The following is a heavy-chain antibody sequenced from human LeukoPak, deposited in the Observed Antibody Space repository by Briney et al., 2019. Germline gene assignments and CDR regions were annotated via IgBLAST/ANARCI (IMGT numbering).Heavy chain of an antibody. V-gene: IGHV4-34*01. CDR1: GGSFSGYY. D-gene: IGHD2-2*02. J-gene: IGHJ5*02. Sequence: SETLSLTCAVYGGSFSGYYWSWIRQPPGKGLRWIGEINHSGSTNYNPSLKSRVTISVDTSKNQFSLKLSSVTAADTAVYYCASQGRGAIRQFDPWGQGTLVTVSS. CDR2: INHSGST. CDR3: ASQGRGAIRQFDP.